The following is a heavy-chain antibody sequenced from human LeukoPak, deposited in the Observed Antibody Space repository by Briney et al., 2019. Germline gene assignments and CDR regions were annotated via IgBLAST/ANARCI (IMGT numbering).Heavy chain of an antibody. CDR1: GGSISSYY. CDR3: ARRSITMIVVAMHAFDI. V-gene: IGHV4-59*12. CDR2: IYYSGST. Sequence: SETLSLTCTVSGGSISSYYWSWIRQPPGKGLEWIGYIYYSGSTNYNPSLKSRVTISVDTSKNQFSLKLSSVTAADTAVYYCARRSITMIVVAMHAFDIWGQGTMVTVSS. J-gene: IGHJ3*02. D-gene: IGHD3-22*01.